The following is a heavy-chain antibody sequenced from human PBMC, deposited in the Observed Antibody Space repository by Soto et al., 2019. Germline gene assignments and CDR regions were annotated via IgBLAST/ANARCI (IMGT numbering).Heavy chain of an antibody. D-gene: IGHD3-10*01. Sequence: QVQLVQSGAEVKKPGASVKVSCKASGYTFSNYLLHWVRQAPGQRLEWMGWINAGNGNTKYSQKFQGRVTLTRDTFAGTAYMELSGLRSEDTAVYSCASPSNGSGNFYWGQGTLVTVSS. V-gene: IGHV1-3*01. J-gene: IGHJ4*02. CDR2: INAGNGNT. CDR1: GYTFSNYL. CDR3: ASPSNGSGNFY.